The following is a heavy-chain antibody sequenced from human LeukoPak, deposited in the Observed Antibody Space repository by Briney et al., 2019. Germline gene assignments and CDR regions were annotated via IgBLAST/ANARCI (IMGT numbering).Heavy chain of an antibody. Sequence: GASVKVSCKASGYTFTSYDINWVRQATGQGLEWMGWMNPNSGDTGYAQKFQGRVTITRNTSISTAYMELSSLRSEDTAVYYCARGLWGYQLLGTDDYYYMDGWGRGTTVTVSS. J-gene: IGHJ6*03. CDR3: ARGLWGYQLLGTDDYYYMDG. CDR1: GYTFTSYD. V-gene: IGHV1-8*03. CDR2: MNPNSGDT. D-gene: IGHD2-2*01.